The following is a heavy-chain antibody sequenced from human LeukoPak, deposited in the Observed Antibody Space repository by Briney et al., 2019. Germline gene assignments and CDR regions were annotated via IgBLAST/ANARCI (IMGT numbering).Heavy chain of an antibody. CDR2: MNPNSGNT. CDR1: GYTFTSYD. V-gene: IGHV1-8*01. CDR3: ARATYYYGSGDYYYGMDV. Sequence: APVTVSCKASGYTFTSYDINWVRQATGQGLEWMGWMNPNSGNTGYAQKFQGRVTMTRNTSISTAYMELSSLRSEDTAVYYCARATYYYGSGDYYYGMDVWGQGTTVTVSS. J-gene: IGHJ6*02. D-gene: IGHD3-10*01.